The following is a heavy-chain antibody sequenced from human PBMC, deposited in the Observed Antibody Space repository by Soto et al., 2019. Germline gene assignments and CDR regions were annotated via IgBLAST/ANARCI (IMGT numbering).Heavy chain of an antibody. V-gene: IGHV1-18*01. CDR1: GYTFTSYG. J-gene: IGHJ4*02. CDR3: ARGRYGDY. Sequence: QVHLVQAGAEVKKPGASVKVSCKASGYTFTSYGITWVRQAPGQGLEWMGWISAHNGNTDYTQKLQGRVIVTRDTSTSTAYMELRSLRSDDTAVYYCARGRYGDYWGQGALVTVSS. CDR2: ISAHNGNT. D-gene: IGHD1-1*01.